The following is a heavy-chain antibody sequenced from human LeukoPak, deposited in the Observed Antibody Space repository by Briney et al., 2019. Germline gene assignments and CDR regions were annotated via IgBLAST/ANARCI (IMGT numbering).Heavy chain of an antibody. J-gene: IGHJ6*03. D-gene: IGHD3-3*01. Sequence: SETLSLTCTVSGGSISSYYWSWIRQPPGKGLEWIGYIYNSGSTNYNPSLKSRVTISVDTSKNQFSLKLSSVTAADTAVYYCARGGSSVEWSFYYYYYMDVWGKGTTVTVSS. CDR2: IYNSGST. V-gene: IGHV4-59*01. CDR3: ARGGSSVEWSFYYYYYMDV. CDR1: GGSISSYY.